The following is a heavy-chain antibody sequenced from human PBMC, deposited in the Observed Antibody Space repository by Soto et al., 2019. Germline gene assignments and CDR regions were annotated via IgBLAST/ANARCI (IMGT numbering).Heavy chain of an antibody. J-gene: IGHJ6*02. CDR2: INHSGST. Sequence: SETLSLTCAVYGGSFSGYYWSWIRQPPGKGLEWIGEINHSGSTNYNPSLKSRVTISVDTSKNQFSLKLSSVTAADTAVYYRARGPREEVTATIYYNYAMDVCGQGTKVTAP. D-gene: IGHD2-21*02. V-gene: IGHV4-34*01. CDR3: ARGPREEVTATIYYNYAMDV. CDR1: GGSFSGYY.